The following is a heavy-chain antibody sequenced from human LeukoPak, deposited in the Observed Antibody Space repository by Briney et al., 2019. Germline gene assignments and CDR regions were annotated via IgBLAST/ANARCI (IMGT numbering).Heavy chain of an antibody. V-gene: IGHV1-2*02. CDR3: ARMALDGGDSIGFDS. CDR2: INPNIGDA. Sequence: GASVKVFCKASGYTFTDYFIHWVRQAPGQGLEWMGWINPNIGDASYAQKFQDRVTMTRDRSINTAYMELSRLTSDDTAVYYCARMALDGGDSIGFDSWGQGTLVTVSS. J-gene: IGHJ5*01. CDR1: GYTFTDYF. D-gene: IGHD2-21*02.